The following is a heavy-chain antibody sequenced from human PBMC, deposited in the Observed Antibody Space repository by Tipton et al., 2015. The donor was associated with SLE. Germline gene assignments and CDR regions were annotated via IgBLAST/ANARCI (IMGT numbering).Heavy chain of an antibody. D-gene: IGHD7-27*01. CDR2: IYYSGGT. Sequence: LSLTCTVSGNSIRSSSNFWGWVRQPPGKGLEWIGYIYYSGGTFYNPSLKSRVSISLDSSKNQFSLRLTSVTAADTAVYYCARDPNGGYGSFDYWGLGALVTVSS. CDR1: GNSIRSSSNF. V-gene: IGHV4-61*05. J-gene: IGHJ4*02. CDR3: ARDPNGGYGSFDY.